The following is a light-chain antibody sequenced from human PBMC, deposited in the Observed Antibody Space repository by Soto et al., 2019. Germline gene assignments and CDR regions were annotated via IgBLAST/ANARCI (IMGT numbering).Light chain of an antibody. J-gene: IGKJ4*01. Sequence: DIVMTQSPDSLAVSLGERATINCKSSQSVLYSSNNKNYLAWYQQKPGQPPKLLIYWASTRESGVPDRFSGSGSGTDFTPTISSLQDEDVAVYYCQQYHSPPLTFGGGTKVEIK. V-gene: IGKV4-1*01. CDR1: QSVLYSSNNKNY. CDR2: WAS. CDR3: QQYHSPPLT.